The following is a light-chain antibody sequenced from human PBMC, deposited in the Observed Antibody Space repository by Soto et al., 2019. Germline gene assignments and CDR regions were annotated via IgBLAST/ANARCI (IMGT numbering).Light chain of an antibody. V-gene: IGKV3-20*01. CDR2: GAS. J-gene: IGKJ2*01. CDR1: QSVRNNS. CDR3: QQYGSTPRT. Sequence: EIVLTQSPGTLSLSPGERATLSCRASQSVRNNSLAWYQHKPGQAPRLLIYGASSRATGIPDRFSGSGSGTDFTLTISRLEPEDFAVYYCQQYGSTPRTFGQGTRLEIK.